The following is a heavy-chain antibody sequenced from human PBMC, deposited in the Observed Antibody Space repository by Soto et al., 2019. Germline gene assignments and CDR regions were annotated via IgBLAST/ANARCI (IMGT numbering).Heavy chain of an antibody. Sequence: QVQLVQSGAEVKKPGASVKVSCKASGYTFTSYYMHWVRQAPGQGLEWMGIINPSGGSTSYAQKFQGRVTMTRDTSTSTVYMELSSLRSEDTAVYYCASRYDFWSGYYRLDASDIWGQGTMVTVSS. CDR2: INPSGGST. CDR1: GYTFTSYY. D-gene: IGHD3-3*01. J-gene: IGHJ3*02. V-gene: IGHV1-46*03. CDR3: ASRYDFWSGYYRLDASDI.